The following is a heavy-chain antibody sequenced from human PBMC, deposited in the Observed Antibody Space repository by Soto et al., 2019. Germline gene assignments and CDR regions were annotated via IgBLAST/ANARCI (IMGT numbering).Heavy chain of an antibody. CDR2: MSPNSGNT. V-gene: IGHV1-8*01. CDR1: GYTFTSYD. J-gene: IGHJ4*01. CDR3: ARGHYDILTGYYNAFDY. D-gene: IGHD3-9*01. Sequence: ASVKVSCKASGYTFTSYDINWVRRATGQGLEWMGWMSPNSGNTGYAQKFQGRVTMTRNTSISTAYMELSSLRSEDTAVYYCARGHYDILTGYYNAFDYWGHGTLVTVSS.